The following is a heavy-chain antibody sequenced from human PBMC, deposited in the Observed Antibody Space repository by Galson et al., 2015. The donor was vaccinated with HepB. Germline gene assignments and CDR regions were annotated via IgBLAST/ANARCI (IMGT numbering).Heavy chain of an antibody. CDR1: GYTFTSYD. V-gene: IGHV1-8*01. CDR2: MNPNSGNT. J-gene: IGHJ6*03. Sequence: SVKVSCKASGYTFTSYDINWVRQATGQGLEWMGWMNPNSGNTGYAQKFQGRVTMTRNTSISTAYMELSSLRSEDTAVYYCARGGPRGPITIFGVVRRYYYYYYYMDVWGKGTTVTVSS. CDR3: ARGGPRGPITIFGVVRRYYYYYYYMDV. D-gene: IGHD3-3*01.